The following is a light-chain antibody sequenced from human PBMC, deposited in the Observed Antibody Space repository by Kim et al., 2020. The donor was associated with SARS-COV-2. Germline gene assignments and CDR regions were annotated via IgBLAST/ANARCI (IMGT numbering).Light chain of an antibody. J-gene: IGLJ1*01. CDR2: DNS. CDR3: GTWDSSLSVFV. Sequence: GQKVTSSCSGSSSDIGNNYVSWYQQLPGTAPKFLIYDNSKRPSGIPDRFSGSKSGTSATLGITGLQTGDEADYYCGTWDSSLSVFVFGTGTKVTVL. V-gene: IGLV1-51*01. CDR1: SSDIGNNY.